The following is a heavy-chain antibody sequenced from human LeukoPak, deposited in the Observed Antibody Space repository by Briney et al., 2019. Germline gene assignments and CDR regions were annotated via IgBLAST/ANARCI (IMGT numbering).Heavy chain of an antibody. CDR2: IFYSGST. CDR3: ARHLVENTNIVVVIAATPYNWFDP. Sequence: KPSETLSPTCPVPGGSISSSRYYWGWIRQPPGKGLEWVGGIFYSGSTYYNPSLRSRVTISVDTSKTQFSLKLSSVTAADTAVYYCARHLVENTNIVVVIAATPYNWFDPWGQGTLVTVSS. CDR1: GGSISSSRYY. J-gene: IGHJ5*02. D-gene: IGHD2-15*01. V-gene: IGHV4-39*01.